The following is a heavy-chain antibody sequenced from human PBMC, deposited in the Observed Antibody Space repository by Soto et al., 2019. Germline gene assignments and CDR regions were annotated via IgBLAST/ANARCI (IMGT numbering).Heavy chain of an antibody. D-gene: IGHD6-13*01. V-gene: IGHV1-24*01. Sequence: ASVKVSCKVSGYSLIELSMHWIRQAPGQGLEWMASFDPEDGKRIYAQKFQGRVTMAEDTATDTVYMELSTLRFADTAVYYCATNLATAATALDYWGQGTLVTVSS. CDR3: ATNLATAATALDY. J-gene: IGHJ4*02. CDR2: FDPEDGKR. CDR1: GYSLIELS.